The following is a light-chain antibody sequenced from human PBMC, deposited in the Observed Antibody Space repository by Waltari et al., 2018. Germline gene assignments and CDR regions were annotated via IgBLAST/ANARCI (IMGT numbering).Light chain of an antibody. CDR3: AIWDDGVI. Sequence: QSVLNQPPSVSGTPGQTVTISCSGSNSNIENTYVYWYQQLPGMAPKLLIYRNNQRPSGVPDRFSGSKSGTSASLAISGLRSEDEAHYSCAIWDDGVIFGGGTKLTVL. CDR2: RNN. CDR1: NSNIENTY. J-gene: IGLJ2*01. V-gene: IGLV1-47*01.